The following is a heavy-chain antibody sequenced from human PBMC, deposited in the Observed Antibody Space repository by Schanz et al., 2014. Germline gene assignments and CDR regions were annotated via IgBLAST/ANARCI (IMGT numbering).Heavy chain of an antibody. CDR1: GFTFSSYG. J-gene: IGHJ4*02. CDR2: IGTSGGT. V-gene: IGHV3-23*01. CDR3: ARGGPAYYFDD. Sequence: EVQLLESGGGLVQPGGSLRLSCAASGFTFSSYGMHWVRQAPGKGLEWVSTIGTSGGTNYAESVKGRFTISRDNSKNTVYIQMNSLRAEDTAVYYCARGGPAYYFDDRGQGTLVTVSS.